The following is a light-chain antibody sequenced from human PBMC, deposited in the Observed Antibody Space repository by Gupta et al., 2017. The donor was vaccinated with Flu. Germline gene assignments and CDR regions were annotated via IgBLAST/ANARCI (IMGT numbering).Light chain of an antibody. V-gene: IGKV1-5*03. CDR1: QSISDW. Sequence: DIQMTQSPSTLSASVGDRVTITCRASQSISDWLAWYQQKPGKAPKLLIYKASNVESGVPSRFSGSGSGTEFTLTISSLQPDDFATYYCQQYISSSISFGQGTRLEIK. CDR2: KAS. J-gene: IGKJ5*01. CDR3: QQYISSSIS.